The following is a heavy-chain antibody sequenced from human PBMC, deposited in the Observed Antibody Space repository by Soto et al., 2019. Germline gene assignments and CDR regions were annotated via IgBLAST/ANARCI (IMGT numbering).Heavy chain of an antibody. V-gene: IGHV4-59*01. Sequence: PSETLSLTCTVSGGSISSYYWSWIRQPPGKGLEWIGYIYYSGSTNYNPSLKSRVTISVDTSKNQFSLKLSSVTAADTAVYYCARGPSGYDFWSGYGLYYYYGMDVWGQGT. CDR2: IYYSGST. CDR3: ARGPSGYDFWSGYGLYYYYGMDV. J-gene: IGHJ6*02. D-gene: IGHD3-3*01. CDR1: GGSISSYY.